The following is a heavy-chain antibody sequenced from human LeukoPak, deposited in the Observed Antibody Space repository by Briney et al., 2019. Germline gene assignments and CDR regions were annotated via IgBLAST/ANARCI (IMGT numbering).Heavy chain of an antibody. CDR1: GFTFSNYA. CDR2: IVGSGAST. D-gene: IGHD3-9*01. CDR3: AKWGDYDVLTGYYDSDY. Sequence: PGGPLRLSCAASGFTFSNYAMSWVRQAPGKGLEWVSAIVGSGASTYYADSVKGRFTISRDNSKNTLYLQMNSLRAEDTALYYCAKWGDYDVLTGYYDSDYWGQGTLVTVSS. J-gene: IGHJ4*02. V-gene: IGHV3-23*01.